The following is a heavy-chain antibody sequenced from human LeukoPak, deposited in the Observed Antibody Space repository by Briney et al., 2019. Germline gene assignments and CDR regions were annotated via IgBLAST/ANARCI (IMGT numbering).Heavy chain of an antibody. V-gene: IGHV3-74*01. D-gene: IGHD1-1*01. CDR1: GFTFSSYW. Sequence: GGSLRLSCAASGFTFSSYWMHWVRQAPGKGLVWVSRINSDGSSTSYAGSVKGRFTISRDNAKNTLYLQMNSLRAEDTAVYYCARESHVPGTTGEYWGQGTLVTVSS. J-gene: IGHJ4*02. CDR3: ARESHVPGTTGEY. CDR2: INSDGSST.